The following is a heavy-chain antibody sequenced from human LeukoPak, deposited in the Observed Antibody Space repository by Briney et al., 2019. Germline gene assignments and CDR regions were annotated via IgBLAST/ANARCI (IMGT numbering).Heavy chain of an antibody. V-gene: IGHV1-69*13. CDR2: IIPIFGTA. Sequence: GASVKVSCKVSGYTLTELSMHWVRQAPGKGLEWMGGIIPIFGTANYAQKFQGRVTITADESTSTAYMELSSLRSEDTAVYYCARAPHWGQYAFDIWGQGTMVTVSS. J-gene: IGHJ3*02. D-gene: IGHD7-27*01. CDR3: ARAPHWGQYAFDI. CDR1: GYTLTELS.